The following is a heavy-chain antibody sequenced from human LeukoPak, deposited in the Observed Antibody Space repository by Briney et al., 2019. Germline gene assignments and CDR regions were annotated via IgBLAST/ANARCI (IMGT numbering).Heavy chain of an antibody. V-gene: IGHV3-11*01. CDR2: ISSSGSTI. CDR1: GFTFSDYY. J-gene: IGHJ4*02. Sequence: PGGSLRLSCAASGFTFSDYYMSWIRQAPGKGLEWVSYISSSGSTIYYADSVKGRFTISRDNSKNTIYLQMNSLRAEDTAVYYCAKIIAAANRPTFDYWGQGTLVTVSS. CDR3: AKIIAAANRPTFDY. D-gene: IGHD6-13*01.